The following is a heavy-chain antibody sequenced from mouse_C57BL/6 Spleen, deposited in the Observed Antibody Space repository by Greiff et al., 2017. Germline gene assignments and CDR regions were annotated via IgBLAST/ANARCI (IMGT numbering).Heavy chain of an antibody. CDR2: IDPETGGT. CDR1: GYTFTDYE. CDR3: TRSVVRILDYDSSYYFDY. D-gene: IGHD2-4*01. Sequence: QVQLQQSGAELVRPGASVTLSCKASGYTFTDYEMHWVKQTPVHGLEWIGAIDPETGGTAYNQKFKGKAILTADKSSSTAYMELRSLTSEDSAVYYCTRSVVRILDYDSSYYFDYWGQGTTLTVSS. V-gene: IGHV1-15*01. J-gene: IGHJ2*01.